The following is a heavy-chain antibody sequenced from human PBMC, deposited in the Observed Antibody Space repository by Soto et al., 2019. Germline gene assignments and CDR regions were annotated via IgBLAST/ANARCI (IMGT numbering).Heavy chain of an antibody. V-gene: IGHV4-59*01. J-gene: IGHJ5*02. CDR3: ARKTYGDYAKGLNWFDP. CDR1: GGSISSYY. CDR2: IYYSGST. Sequence: LSLTCTVSGGSISSYYWSWIRQPPGKGLEWIGYIYYSGSTNYNPSLKSRVTISVDTSKNQFSLKLSSVTAADTAVYYCARKTYGDYAKGLNWFDPWGQGTLVTVSS. D-gene: IGHD4-17*01.